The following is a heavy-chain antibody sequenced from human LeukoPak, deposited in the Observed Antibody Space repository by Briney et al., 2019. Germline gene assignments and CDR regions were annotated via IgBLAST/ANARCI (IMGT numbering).Heavy chain of an antibody. D-gene: IGHD5-12*01. J-gene: IGHJ4*02. Sequence: SETLSLTCTASAGSISSSSYYWGWIRQPPGKGLEWIGSIYHSGSTYYNPSLKSRVTISVDTSKNQFSLKLNSVTAADTAVFYCARQSGDGYNSFDYWGQGTLVTVSS. CDR3: ARQSGDGYNSFDY. CDR1: AGSISSSSYY. CDR2: IYHSGST. V-gene: IGHV4-39*01.